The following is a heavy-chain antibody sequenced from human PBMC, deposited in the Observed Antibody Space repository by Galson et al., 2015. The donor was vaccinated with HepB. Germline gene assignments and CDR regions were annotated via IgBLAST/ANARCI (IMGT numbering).Heavy chain of an antibody. CDR1: GFSLSTSGFC. J-gene: IGHJ3*01. Sequence: PALVNPTQTLTLTCSFSGFSLSTSGFCVNWIRQPPGRALEWLARIDWDDDKFYSTSLRARLTVSRDSHRDQVVLTMTNMNPVDTAIYYCARQSLTTDALDVWGRGTVVTVSS. CDR3: ARQSLTTDALDV. D-gene: IGHD3-9*01. V-gene: IGHV2-70*17. CDR2: IDWDDDK.